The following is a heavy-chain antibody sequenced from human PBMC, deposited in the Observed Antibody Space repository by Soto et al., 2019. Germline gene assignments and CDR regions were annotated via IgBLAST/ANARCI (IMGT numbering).Heavy chain of an antibody. CDR3: TTSRGSGGWHHYYGMDV. CDR2: IKSKTDGGAT. Sequence: PGGSLRLSCAVSGFTSSTAWMYWVRQAPGKGLEWVGRIKSKTDGGATDYATSVKGRFSISRDDSKSTLYLQMNSLKTEDTAVYYCTTSRGSGGWHHYYGMDVWGQGTTVTVSS. D-gene: IGHD6-19*01. V-gene: IGHV3-15*01. CDR1: GFTSSTAW. J-gene: IGHJ6*02.